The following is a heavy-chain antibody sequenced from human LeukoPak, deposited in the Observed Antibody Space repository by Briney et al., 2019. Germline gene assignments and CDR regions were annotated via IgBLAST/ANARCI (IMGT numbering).Heavy chain of an antibody. D-gene: IGHD6-19*01. CDR1: GFTFSGSA. V-gene: IGHV3-73*01. CDR2: IRSKANSYAT. Sequence: GGSLKLSCAASGFTFSGSAMHWVRQASGKGLEWVGRIRSKANSYATAYAASVKGRFTISGDDSKNTAYLQMNSLKTEDTAVYYCTRGQWLVNPIDYWGQGTLVTVSS. J-gene: IGHJ4*02. CDR3: TRGQWLVNPIDY.